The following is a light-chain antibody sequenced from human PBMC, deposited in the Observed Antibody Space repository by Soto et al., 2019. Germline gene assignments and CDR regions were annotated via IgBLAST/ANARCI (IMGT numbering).Light chain of an antibody. CDR3: CSYAGTNTFV. V-gene: IGLV2-23*01. CDR2: EGN. Sequence: QSALTQPASVSGSPGQSITISCTGTSSDVGSYNLVSWYQQHPGKAPKLMIYEGNKRPSGVSNRFSGSKSANTASMTISALQTEDEADYYCCSYAGTNTFVFGTGTKLTVL. CDR1: SSDVGSYNL. J-gene: IGLJ1*01.